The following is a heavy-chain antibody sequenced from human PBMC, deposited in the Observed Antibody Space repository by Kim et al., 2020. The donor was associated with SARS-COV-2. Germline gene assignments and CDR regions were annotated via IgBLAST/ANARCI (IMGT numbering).Heavy chain of an antibody. D-gene: IGHD3-10*01. CDR2: IDWDDDK. CDR3: ARITYYYGSGIYYGMDV. J-gene: IGHJ6*02. Sequence: SGPTLVNPTPTLTLTCTFSGFSLSSRGMCVSWIRQPPGKALEWLALIDWDDDKYYNTSLKTRLTISKDTSKNQVVLTMTNMDPVDTATYYCARITYYYGSGIYYGMDVWGQGTTVTVSS. CDR1: GFSLSSRGMC. V-gene: IGHV2-70*01.